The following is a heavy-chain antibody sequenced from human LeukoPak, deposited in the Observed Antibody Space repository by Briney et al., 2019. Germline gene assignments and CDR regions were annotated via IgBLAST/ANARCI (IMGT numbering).Heavy chain of an antibody. D-gene: IGHD2-15*01. Sequence: GSLRLSCVASGFTFSSYAMSWVRQAPGKGLELVSGIYGSDDKTVYGDAVKGRFTISRDNSKNTLYLQMNSLRADDTAVYYCAKTQGYYDAWGQGALVTVSS. J-gene: IGHJ5*02. CDR1: GFTFSSYA. V-gene: IGHV3-23*01. CDR2: IYGSDDKT. CDR3: AKTQGYYDA.